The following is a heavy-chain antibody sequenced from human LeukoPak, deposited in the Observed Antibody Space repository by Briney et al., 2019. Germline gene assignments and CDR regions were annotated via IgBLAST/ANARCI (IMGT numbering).Heavy chain of an antibody. J-gene: IGHJ3*02. CDR2: IYYSGST. CDR3: ARVRRPDAFDI. Sequence: PSETLSLTCTVAGGSISSYYWSWIRQPPGKGLEWIGYIYYSGSTNYNPSLKSRVTISVDTSKNQFSLKLSSVTAADTAVYYCARVRRPDAFDIWGQGTMVTVSS. V-gene: IGHV4-59*01. D-gene: IGHD6-6*01. CDR1: GGSISSYY.